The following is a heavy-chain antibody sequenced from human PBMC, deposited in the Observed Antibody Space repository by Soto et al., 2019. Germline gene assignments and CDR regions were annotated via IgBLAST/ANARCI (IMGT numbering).Heavy chain of an antibody. Sequence: ASVKVSCKASGYTFTSYGISWVRQAPGQRLEWMGWISAYNGNTNYAQKLQGRVTMTTDTSTSTAYMELRSLRSDDTAVYYCARDSYCGGGSCYSGYFDYWGQGTLVTVSS. CDR2: ISAYNGNT. J-gene: IGHJ4*02. CDR3: ARDSYCGGGSCYSGYFDY. V-gene: IGHV1-18*01. D-gene: IGHD2-15*01. CDR1: GYTFTSYG.